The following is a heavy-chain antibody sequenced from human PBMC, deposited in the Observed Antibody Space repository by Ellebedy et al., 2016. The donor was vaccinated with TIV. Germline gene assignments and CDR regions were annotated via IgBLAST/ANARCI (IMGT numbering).Heavy chain of an antibody. CDR1: GDSITNGDYY. CDR3: ARGEVVMDV. J-gene: IGHJ6*03. D-gene: IGHD1-26*01. V-gene: IGHV4-61*02. Sequence: SETLSLXXIVSGDSITNGDYYWTWIRQTAEKGLEWIGRISTSGSAIYNPSLESRVTMSVDTSKNQFSLKVNSVTAADTAVYYCARGEVVMDVWGRGNSVTVSS. CDR2: ISTSGSA.